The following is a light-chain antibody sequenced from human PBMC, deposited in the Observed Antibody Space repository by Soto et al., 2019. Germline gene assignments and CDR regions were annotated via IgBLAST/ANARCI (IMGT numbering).Light chain of an antibody. CDR3: QQYDSSSWT. V-gene: IGKV3-20*01. J-gene: IGKJ1*01. Sequence: EIVLTQSPGTLSLSAGERATLSCRASQSVSSSYLAWYQQRPGQAPRLLISGASRRATGILDRFSGSGSGTEFTLTISRLESEDFAVYYCQQYDSSSWTFGQGTKVEIK. CDR1: QSVSSSY. CDR2: GAS.